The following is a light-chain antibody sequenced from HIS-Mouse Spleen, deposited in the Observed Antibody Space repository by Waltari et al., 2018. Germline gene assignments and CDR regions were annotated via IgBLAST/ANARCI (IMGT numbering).Light chain of an antibody. V-gene: IGKV3-20*01. CDR1: QSVSSSY. Sequence: ESVLTQSPGTLSLSPGERATLSCRASQSVSSSYLAWYQQKPGQAPRLLLYGASSKATGNPDRFSGSGSATDFTLTISRLEPEDFAVYYCQQYGSSPPLTVGGGTKVEIK. CDR2: GAS. J-gene: IGKJ4*01. CDR3: QQYGSSPPLT.